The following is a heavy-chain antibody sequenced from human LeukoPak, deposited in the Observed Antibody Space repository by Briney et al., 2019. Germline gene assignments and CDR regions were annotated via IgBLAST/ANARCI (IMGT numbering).Heavy chain of an antibody. CDR3: ASVGEQELFPDY. V-gene: IGHV3-21*01. J-gene: IGHJ4*02. D-gene: IGHD3-10*01. Sequence: GGSLRLSCAASGFTFSSYSMNWVRQAPGKGLEWVSSISSSSSYIYYADSVKGRFTISRDNAKNSLYLQMNSLRAEDTAVYYCASVGEQELFPDYWGQGPLVTVSS. CDR1: GFTFSSYS. CDR2: ISSSSSYI.